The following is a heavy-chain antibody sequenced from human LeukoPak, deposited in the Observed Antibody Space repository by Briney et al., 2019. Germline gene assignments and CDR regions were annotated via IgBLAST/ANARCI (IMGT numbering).Heavy chain of an antibody. V-gene: IGHV4-39*01. D-gene: IGHD3-10*01. CDR2: IYYTGST. CDR3: ASFGERYYGSETDNWFDP. Sequence: KTSETLSPTCTVSGGSISSSTYYLGWIRQPPGKGLEWIGSIYYTGSTYSNPSLKSRVAISVDTSKNQFSLKLSSVTAADTAVYYCASFGERYYGSETDNWFDPWGQGTLVTVSS. CDR1: GGSISSSTYY. J-gene: IGHJ5*02.